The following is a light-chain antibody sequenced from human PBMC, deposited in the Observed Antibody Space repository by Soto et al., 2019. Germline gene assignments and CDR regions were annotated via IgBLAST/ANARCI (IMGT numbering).Light chain of an antibody. V-gene: IGLV3-1*01. CDR1: KLGDKY. CDR3: QAWDISTAV. CDR2: QDS. Sequence: SYELTQPPSVSVSPGQTASITCSGEKLGDKYACWYQQKPGQSPVLVIYQDSKRPSGIPERFSGSNSGNTATLTISGTQAMDEADYYCQAWDISTAVFGGGTKLTVL. J-gene: IGLJ2*01.